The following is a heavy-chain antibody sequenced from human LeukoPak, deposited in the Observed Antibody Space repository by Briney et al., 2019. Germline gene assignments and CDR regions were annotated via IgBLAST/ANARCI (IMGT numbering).Heavy chain of an antibody. J-gene: IGHJ3*02. V-gene: IGHV3-33*01. CDR2: IWYDGSNK. CDR3: ARDRLLDPVFRSTSCYAFDI. CDR1: GLTFSSYG. D-gene: IGHD2-2*01. Sequence: QPGSSLTPACAPSGLTFSSYGMHWVSQAPSKWRGWVSFIWYDGSNKYHADSVKGPFTISRASSKKTLYLQMNSLRAEDTAVYYCARDRLLDPVFRSTSCYAFDIWGQGTMVTVSS.